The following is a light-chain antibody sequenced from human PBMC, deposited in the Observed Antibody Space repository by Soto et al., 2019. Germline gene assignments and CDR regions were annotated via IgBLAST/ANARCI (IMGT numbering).Light chain of an antibody. CDR1: QSVSSY. V-gene: IGKV3-11*01. CDR3: QQRSNWLPIT. Sequence: EIVLTQSPATLSLSPGERATLSCGASQSVSSYLAWYQQKPGQAPRLLIYDASNRATGIPARFSGSGSGTDFTLTISSLEPEDFAVYYCQQRSNWLPITFGQGTRLEIK. J-gene: IGKJ5*01. CDR2: DAS.